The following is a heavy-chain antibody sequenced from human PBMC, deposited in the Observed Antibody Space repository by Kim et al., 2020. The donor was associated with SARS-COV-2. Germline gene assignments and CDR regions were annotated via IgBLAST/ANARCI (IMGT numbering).Heavy chain of an antibody. CDR2: IQSKVAGGTI. CDR1: GMIFSNSW. V-gene: IGHV3-15*01. CDR3: TADLSPRGDNWFDP. D-gene: IGHD3-10*01. J-gene: IGHJ5*02. Sequence: GGSLRLSCEASGMIFSNSWMTWVRQAPGKGLEWVGRIQSKVAGGTIDYDALVNGRFTISRDDSKSILYLQMKSLKSEDTAGYYCTADLSPRGDNWFDP.